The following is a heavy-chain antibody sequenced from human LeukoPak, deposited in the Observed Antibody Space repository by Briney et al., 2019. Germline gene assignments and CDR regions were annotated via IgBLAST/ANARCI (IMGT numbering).Heavy chain of an antibody. CDR2: ISYDGSKK. J-gene: IGHJ4*02. V-gene: IGHV3-30*14. CDR3: ARGIDY. CDR1: GFTFSSYA. Sequence: PGRSLRLSCAASGFTFSSYAMHWVRQAPGKGLEWVAVISYDGSKKYYADSVKGRFTISRDTSKNTVFLQMNSLRVEDTAVYYCARGIDYWGRGTLVTVSS.